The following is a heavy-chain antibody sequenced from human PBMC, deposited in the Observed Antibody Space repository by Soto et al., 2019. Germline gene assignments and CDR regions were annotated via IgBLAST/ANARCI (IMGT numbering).Heavy chain of an antibody. Sequence: LTCTVSGGSISGYYWSWIRQPPGKGMEWIGXIYYSXSTNYKQSLKXXVTISIDTXKNQLSLKLSSVNDADKDVYYCARLWTTVGNDYWGKGTLVTVYS. CDR1: GGSISGYY. V-gene: IGHV4-59*08. D-gene: IGHD4-17*01. CDR3: ARLWTTVGNDY. J-gene: IGHJ4*02. CDR2: IYYSXST.